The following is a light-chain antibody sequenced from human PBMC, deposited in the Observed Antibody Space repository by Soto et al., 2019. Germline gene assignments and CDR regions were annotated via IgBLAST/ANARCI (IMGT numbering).Light chain of an antibody. V-gene: IGLV3-21*04. J-gene: IGLJ1*01. Sequence: SYELTQPPSVSVAPGKTARITCGGNNIGSKSVHWYQQKPGQAPVLAIYYDSDRPSGIPERFSGSNSGNTATLTISRVEAGDEADYYCQVWDSSSDHPYVFGTGTKVT. CDR3: QVWDSSSDHPYV. CDR2: YDS. CDR1: NIGSKS.